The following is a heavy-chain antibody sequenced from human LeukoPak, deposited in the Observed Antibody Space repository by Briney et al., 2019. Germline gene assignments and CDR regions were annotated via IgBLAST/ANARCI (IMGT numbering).Heavy chain of an antibody. Sequence: GGSLRLSCAASGFTFSNAWLSWVRQAPGKGLEWVGRIKSKSDGGTTDYAAPVKGRFTISRDDPKNTLYLQMSSLKSEDTAVYYCSPDLYSKYKGYFDYWGQGTLDTVSS. D-gene: IGHD4-11*01. CDR1: GFTFSNAW. CDR3: SPDLYSKYKGYFDY. J-gene: IGHJ4*02. V-gene: IGHV3-15*05. CDR2: IKSKSDGGTT.